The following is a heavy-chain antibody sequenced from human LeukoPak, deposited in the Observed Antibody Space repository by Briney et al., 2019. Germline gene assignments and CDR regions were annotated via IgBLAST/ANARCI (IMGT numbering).Heavy chain of an antibody. CDR1: GGSINNYY. D-gene: IGHD6-19*01. CDR2: VHYTGST. J-gene: IGHJ4*02. Sequence: SETLSLTCIVSGGSINNYYWSWIRQPPGKGLDWIGYVHYTGSTNYSPSLKSRVTISVDTSKNQFSLKLSSVTAADTAVYYCARDLAGSGWSYKFDYWGQGTLVTVSS. CDR3: ARDLAGSGWSYKFDY. V-gene: IGHV4-59*12.